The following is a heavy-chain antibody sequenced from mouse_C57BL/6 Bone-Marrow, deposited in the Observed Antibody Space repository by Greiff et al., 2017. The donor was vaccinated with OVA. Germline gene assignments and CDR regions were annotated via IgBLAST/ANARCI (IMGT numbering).Heavy chain of an antibody. CDR1: GYAFSSYW. V-gene: IGHV1-80*01. D-gene: IGHD3-2*02. J-gene: IGHJ3*01. Sequence: QVQLKQSGAELVKPGASVKISCKASGYAFSSYWMNWVKQRPGKGLEWIGQIYPGDGDTNYNGKFKGKATLTADKSSSTAYMQLSSLTSEDSAVYFCARGGTAQALSWFAYWGQGTLVTVSA. CDR2: IYPGDGDT. CDR3: ARGGTAQALSWFAY.